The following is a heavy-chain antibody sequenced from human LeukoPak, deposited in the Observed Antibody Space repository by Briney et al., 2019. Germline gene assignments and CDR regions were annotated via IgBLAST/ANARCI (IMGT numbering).Heavy chain of an antibody. CDR1: GDIFSSYY. J-gene: IGHJ3*01. Sequence: ASVKVSCKASGDIFSSYYMHWVRQAPGQGLEWMGIINPSGGSISYAQKFQGRVTMTRDMSTSTVYMELSSLRSEDTAVYYCARGRHYYGSSDYYYEGDAFDVWGQGTMVTVSS. V-gene: IGHV1-46*01. CDR2: INPSGGSI. D-gene: IGHD3-22*01. CDR3: ARGRHYYGSSDYYYEGDAFDV.